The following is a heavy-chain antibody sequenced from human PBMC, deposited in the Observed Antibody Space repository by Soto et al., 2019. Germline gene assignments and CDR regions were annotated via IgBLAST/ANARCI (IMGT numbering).Heavy chain of an antibody. J-gene: IGHJ6*02. CDR2: MNPNSGNT. CDR1: GYTFTSYD. V-gene: IGHV1-8*01. CDR3: ARGYSGYDYHGYYYHGMDV. Sequence: ASVKVSCKASGYTFTSYDINWVRQATGQGLEWMGWMNPNSGNTGYAQKFQGRVAMTRNTSISTAYMELSSLRSEDTAVYYCARGYSGYDYHGYYYHGMDVWGQGTTVTVSS. D-gene: IGHD5-12*01.